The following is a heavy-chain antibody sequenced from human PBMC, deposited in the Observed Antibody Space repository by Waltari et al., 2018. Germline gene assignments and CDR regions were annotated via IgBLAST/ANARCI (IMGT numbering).Heavy chain of an antibody. V-gene: IGHV1-69*13. CDR2: IIPIVGTA. CDR3: ARDVIRAHDDGIYVARGWFDL. Sequence: QVQLVQSGAEVRPPGSSVKVSGKASGGTLTTSGITWVRQAPGQGLEWVGGIIPIVGTANYAQRFQDRVTMTSDVSTSTAYMEMRSLRSDDTAVYYCARDVIRAHDDGIYVARGWFDLWGQGTLVTVSS. D-gene: IGHD4-17*01. CDR1: GGTLTTSG. J-gene: IGHJ5*02.